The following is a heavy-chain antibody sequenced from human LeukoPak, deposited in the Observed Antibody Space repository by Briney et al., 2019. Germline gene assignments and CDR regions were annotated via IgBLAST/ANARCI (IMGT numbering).Heavy chain of an antibody. Sequence: GGSLRLSCAASGFTLSNYAMNWVRQAPGKGLEWVSAISGGGISTYYADSVKGRFTISRDNSKNTLYLQMNSLRTEDTAVYYCARGLCTSTSCYQGPFDFWGQGTLVTVSS. CDR2: ISGGGIST. D-gene: IGHD2-2*01. J-gene: IGHJ4*02. V-gene: IGHV3-23*01. CDR3: ARGLCTSTSCYQGPFDF. CDR1: GFTLSNYA.